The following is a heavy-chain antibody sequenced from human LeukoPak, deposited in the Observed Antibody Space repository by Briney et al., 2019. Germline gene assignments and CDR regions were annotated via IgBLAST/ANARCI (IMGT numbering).Heavy chain of an antibody. CDR3: AKGPKKQMVGSRGYYFDF. CDR1: GFTFSSYA. CDR2: ISDGGGSR. Sequence: GGSLRLSCGASGFTFSSYAMGWVRQAPGKGLEWVSGISDGGGSRHYADSVKGRFTISRDNSKNTLYLQVNSLRAEDTAVNFCAKGPKKQMVGSRGYYFDFWGQGTLVTVSS. D-gene: IGHD6-13*01. V-gene: IGHV3-23*01. J-gene: IGHJ4*02.